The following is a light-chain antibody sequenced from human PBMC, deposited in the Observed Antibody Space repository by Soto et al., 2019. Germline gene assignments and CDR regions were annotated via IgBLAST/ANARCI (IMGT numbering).Light chain of an antibody. J-gene: IGKJ1*01. Sequence: EIVLTQSPGTLSLSPGERATLSCRASQSVSSSYLAWYQQKPGQAPRLLIYGASSRATGIPDRFSGSGSGTACTFTISRLAPEDCAVYYCQLYGSSPPWTFGQGTKVDIK. CDR1: QSVSSSY. V-gene: IGKV3-20*01. CDR2: GAS. CDR3: QLYGSSPPWT.